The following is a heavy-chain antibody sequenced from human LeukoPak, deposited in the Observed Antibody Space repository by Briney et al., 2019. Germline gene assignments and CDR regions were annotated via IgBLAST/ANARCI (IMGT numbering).Heavy chain of an antibody. CDR3: AKTGATRPEY. Sequence: GGSLRLSCAASGLTFSSYAMSWVRQAPGKGLEWVSGISGSGVNTYYADSVKGRFTISRDNSKNTLYLQMNSLRAEDMAVYYCAKTGATRPEYWGQGTLVTVSS. J-gene: IGHJ4*02. D-gene: IGHD1-26*01. V-gene: IGHV3-23*01. CDR1: GLTFSSYA. CDR2: ISGSGVNT.